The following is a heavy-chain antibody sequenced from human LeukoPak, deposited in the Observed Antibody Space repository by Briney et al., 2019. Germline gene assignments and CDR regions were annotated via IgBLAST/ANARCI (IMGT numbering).Heavy chain of an antibody. CDR2: IIPIFGTA. J-gene: IGHJ4*02. Sequence: SVKVSCRASGGTFSSYAISWVRQAPGQGLEWMGGIIPIFGTANYAQKFQGRVTITADESTSTAYMELSSLRSEDTAVYYCARVSSGWYSYFDYWGQGTLVTVSS. CDR3: ARVSSGWYSYFDY. V-gene: IGHV1-69*13. CDR1: GGTFSSYA. D-gene: IGHD6-19*01.